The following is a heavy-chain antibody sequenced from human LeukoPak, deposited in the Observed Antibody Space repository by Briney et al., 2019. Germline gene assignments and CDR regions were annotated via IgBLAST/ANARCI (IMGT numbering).Heavy chain of an antibody. CDR1: GGSISSYY. Sequence: SETLSLTCTVSGGSISSYYWSWIRQPPGKALEWIGYIYYSGSTNYNPSLKSRVTMSVDTSKNQFSLKLSSVTAADTALYYCARHHYASGTHTPYYFDYWGQGTLVTVSS. CDR2: IYYSGST. D-gene: IGHD3-10*01. J-gene: IGHJ4*02. CDR3: ARHHYASGTHTPYYFDY. V-gene: IGHV4-59*01.